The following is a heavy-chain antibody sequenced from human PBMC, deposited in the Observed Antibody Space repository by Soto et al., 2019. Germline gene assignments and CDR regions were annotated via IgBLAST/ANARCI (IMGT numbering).Heavy chain of an antibody. CDR2: ITSRGTDI. D-gene: IGHD5-12*01. Sequence: GGSLRLSCAASRFFFGDYAFHWVRQAPGKGLEWVAGITSRGTDIAYADSVKGRFIISRDNAMNVLHLHMNSLRPEDTAVYYCANRWVDSYGMDVWGQGTTVTVSS. CDR1: RFFFGDYA. CDR3: ANRWVDSYGMDV. V-gene: IGHV3-9*01. J-gene: IGHJ6*02.